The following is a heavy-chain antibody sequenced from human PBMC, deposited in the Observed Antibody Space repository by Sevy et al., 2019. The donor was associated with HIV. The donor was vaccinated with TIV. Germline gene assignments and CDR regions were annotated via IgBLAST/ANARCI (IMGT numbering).Heavy chain of an antibody. CDR3: ARVVDFWSGYLDY. D-gene: IGHD3-3*01. J-gene: IGHJ4*01. CDR1: GDSISSSTYH. V-gene: IGHV4-39*01. CDR2: IYYSGNT. Sequence: SETLSLTCTVSGDSISSSTYHWGWIRQSPGKGLEWIGNIYYSGNTNYNPSLTSRATISVDTSKNQFSQNLTSVTAADTAVYYCARVVDFWSGYLDYWGQGTLVTVSS.